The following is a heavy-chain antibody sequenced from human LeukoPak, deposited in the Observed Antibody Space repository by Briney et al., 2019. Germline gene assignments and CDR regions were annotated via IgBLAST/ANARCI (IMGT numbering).Heavy chain of an antibody. CDR1: GFTVSSNH. D-gene: IGHD3-10*01. Sequence: QPGGPLRLSCAASGFTVSSNHMSWVRQAPGKGLEWVSVIYSGGSTYYADSVKGRFTISRHNSKNTLYLQMNSLRAEDTAVYYCARVQTNLAYGSGSYYRAHYYYYGMDVWGQGTTVTVSS. CDR3: ARVQTNLAYGSGSYYRAHYYYYGMDV. V-gene: IGHV3-53*04. J-gene: IGHJ6*02. CDR2: IYSGGST.